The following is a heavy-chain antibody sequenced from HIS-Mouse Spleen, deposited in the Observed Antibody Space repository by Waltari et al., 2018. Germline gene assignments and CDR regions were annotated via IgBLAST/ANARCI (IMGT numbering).Heavy chain of an antibody. Sequence: GVVQPGRSLRLSCAASGFTFSSYGMHWVRQAPGKGLEWVAVISYDGSNKYYADSVKGRFTSSRDNAKNTLYLQMNSLRAEDTAVYYCAKDRGSPLYFDYWGQGTLVTVSS. CDR3: AKDRGSPLYFDY. V-gene: IGHV3-30*18. J-gene: IGHJ4*02. CDR1: GFTFSSYG. CDR2: ISYDGSNK. D-gene: IGHD1-26*01.